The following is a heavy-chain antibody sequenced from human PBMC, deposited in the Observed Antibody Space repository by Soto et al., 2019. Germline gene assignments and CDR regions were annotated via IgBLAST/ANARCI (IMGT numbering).Heavy chain of an antibody. CDR2: INPSGGST. D-gene: IGHD7-27*01. Sequence: QVQLVQSGAEVKKPGASVKVSCKASGYTFTSYYMHWVRQAPGQGLEWMGIINPSGGSTSYAQKFQGRVTMTRDTSTSAVYMELSSLRSEDTAVYYCARETGGDAFDIWGQGTMVTVSS. V-gene: IGHV1-46*03. CDR3: ARETGGDAFDI. J-gene: IGHJ3*02. CDR1: GYTFTSYY.